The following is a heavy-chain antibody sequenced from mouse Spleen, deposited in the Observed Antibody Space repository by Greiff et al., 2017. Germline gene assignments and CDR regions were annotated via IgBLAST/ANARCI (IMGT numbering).Heavy chain of an antibody. CDR3: ARYYYGSSQRWYFDV. V-gene: IGHV1-39*01. CDR2: INPNYGTT. Sequence: EVKLQESGPELVKPGASVKISCKASGYSFTDYNMNWVKQSNGKSLEWIGVINPNYGTTSYNQKFKGKATLTVDQSSSTAYMQLNSLTSEDSAVYYCARYYYGSSQRWYFDVWGTGTTVTVSS. D-gene: IGHD1-1*01. CDR1: GYSFTDYN. J-gene: IGHJ1*03.